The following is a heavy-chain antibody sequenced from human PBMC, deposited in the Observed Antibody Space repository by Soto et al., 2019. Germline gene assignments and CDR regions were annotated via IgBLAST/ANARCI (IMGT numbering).Heavy chain of an antibody. V-gene: IGHV4-59*12. CDR3: ARDRIAAYYFDY. J-gene: IGHJ4*02. Sequence: QVQLQESGPGLVKPSETLSLTCTVSGGSIRGYYWSWIRQPPGKGLEWIGYIYHSGSTNYNSALKSRVTMSVDTSKNHFALKLTSVTAADTAVYYCARDRIAAYYFDYWGQGTLVTVSS. CDR1: GGSIRGYY. D-gene: IGHD6-25*01. CDR2: IYHSGST.